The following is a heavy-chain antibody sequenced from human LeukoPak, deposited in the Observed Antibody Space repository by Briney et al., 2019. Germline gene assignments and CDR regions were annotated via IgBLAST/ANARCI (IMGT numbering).Heavy chain of an antibody. CDR1: GGSISSGNYY. CDR2: IYFNGNT. CDR3: ARILLDYFDSNGYPDY. J-gene: IGHJ4*02. D-gene: IGHD3-22*01. V-gene: IGHV4-30-4*01. Sequence: KASQTLSLTCTVSGGSISSGNYYWSWIRQPPGKGLEWIGYIYFNGNTYYNPSPTSRVTMSVDTSTYQFSLKLSSVTAADTAVYYCARILLDYFDSNGYPDYWGQGTLVTVSS.